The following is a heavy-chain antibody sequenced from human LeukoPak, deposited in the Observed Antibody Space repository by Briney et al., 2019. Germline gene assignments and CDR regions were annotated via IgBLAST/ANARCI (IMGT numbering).Heavy chain of an antibody. V-gene: IGHV3-15*01. Sequence: GGSLRLSCAASGLTFSNAWMTWVRQAPGRGLEWVGRIKSKSDGGTTDYAAPVKGRLTISRDDSKNTLYLQMNSLKIEDTAVYYCTTLITVATGDPWGQGTLVTVSS. CDR2: IKSKSDGGTT. D-gene: IGHD4-17*01. J-gene: IGHJ5*02. CDR1: GLTFSNAW. CDR3: TTLITVATGDP.